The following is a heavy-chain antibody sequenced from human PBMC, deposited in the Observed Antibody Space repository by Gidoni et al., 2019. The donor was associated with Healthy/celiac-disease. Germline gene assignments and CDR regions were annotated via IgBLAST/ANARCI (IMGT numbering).Heavy chain of an antibody. CDR2: ITPSGGST. CDR3: ASEAAAGIHNFDY. Sequence: QVQLVQSGAEVKKPVASVKVSCKAAGYTFTSYYMNWVRQAPGQGLEWMGIITPSGGSTSYAQKLQGRGTMTRDTSTSTVYMELSRLRSEDTAVYYCASEAAAGIHNFDYWGQGTLVTVSS. CDR1: GYTFTSYY. D-gene: IGHD6-13*01. J-gene: IGHJ4*02. V-gene: IGHV1-46*01.